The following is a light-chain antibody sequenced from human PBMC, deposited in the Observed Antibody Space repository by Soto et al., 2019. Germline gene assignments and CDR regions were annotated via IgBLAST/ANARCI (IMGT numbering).Light chain of an antibody. V-gene: IGLV1-40*01. Sequence: QSVLTQPPSVSGAPGQRVTISCTGTSSNIGAGYGVHWYQHLPGTAPKLLIYGNTIRPSGVPYRFSGSKSGTSASLAITGLQAEDEADYYCQSYDRSLRGYVFGTGTKVTVL. CDR3: QSYDRSLRGYV. CDR2: GNT. CDR1: SSNIGAGYG. J-gene: IGLJ1*01.